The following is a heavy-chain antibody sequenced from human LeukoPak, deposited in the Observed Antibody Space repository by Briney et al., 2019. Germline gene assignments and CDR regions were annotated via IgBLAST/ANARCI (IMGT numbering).Heavy chain of an antibody. CDR1: GGTFTSYA. CDR2: IIPILGIA. V-gene: IGHV1-69*04. J-gene: IGHJ4*02. D-gene: IGHD6-13*01. CDR3: ARGRGRQQLVHGHFDY. Sequence: SVKVSCKASGGTFTSYAISWVRHAPGKGLEWKGRIIPILGIANYAQKFQGRVTITADKSTSTAYMELSSLRSEDTAVYYCARGRGRQQLVHGHFDYWSEGTLVTVSS.